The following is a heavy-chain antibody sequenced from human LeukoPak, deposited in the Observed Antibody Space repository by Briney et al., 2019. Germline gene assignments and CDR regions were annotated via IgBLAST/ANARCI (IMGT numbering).Heavy chain of an antibody. CDR2: ISAYNGNT. J-gene: IGHJ4*02. CDR3: ARDNPYYDSSGYYFFDY. CDR1: GYTFTSYG. Sequence: ASVKVSCKASGYTFTSYGISWVRQAPGQGLEWMGWISAYNGNTNYAQKLQGRVTMTTDTSTSTAYMELRSLRSDDTAVYYCARDNPYYDSSGYYFFDYWGQGTLDTVSS. V-gene: IGHV1-18*01. D-gene: IGHD3-22*01.